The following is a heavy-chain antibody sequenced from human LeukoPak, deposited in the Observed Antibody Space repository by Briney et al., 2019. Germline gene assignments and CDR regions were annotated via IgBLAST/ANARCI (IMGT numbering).Heavy chain of an antibody. J-gene: IGHJ4*02. CDR3: ARGGKGRAKLDY. Sequence: ETLSLTCAVYGGSFSGYYWSWIRQPPGKGLEWIGEINHSGGTNYNPSLKSRVTISVDTSKNQFSLKLSSVTAADTAVYYCARGGKGRAKLDYWGQGTLVTVSS. D-gene: IGHD2-15*01. CDR1: GGSFSGYY. V-gene: IGHV4-34*01. CDR2: INHSGGT.